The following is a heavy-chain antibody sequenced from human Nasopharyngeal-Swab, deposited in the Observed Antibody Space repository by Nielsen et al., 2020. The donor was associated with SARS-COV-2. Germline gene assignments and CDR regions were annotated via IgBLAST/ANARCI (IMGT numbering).Heavy chain of an antibody. V-gene: IGHV3-23*01. CDR1: GFPLTSYA. Sequence: LTCAVSGFPLTSYAMTWVRQAPGKGLEWVSAISNSGGTTFYADSVKGRFTISRDTSKTTVYVQMNSLRAEDTAVYYCAKVRGVGSTEDHFDFWGQGTLVTVSS. D-gene: IGHD3-10*01. J-gene: IGHJ4*02. CDR3: AKVRGVGSTEDHFDF. CDR2: ISNSGGTT.